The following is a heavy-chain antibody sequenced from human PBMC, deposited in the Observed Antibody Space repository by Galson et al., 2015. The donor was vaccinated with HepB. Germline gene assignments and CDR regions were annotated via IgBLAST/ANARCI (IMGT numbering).Heavy chain of an antibody. Sequence: SVKVSCKVSGYTLTELSMHWVRQAPGKGLEWMGGFDPEDGETIYAQKFQGRVTMTEDTSTDTAYMELSSLRSEDTAVYYCVTSPQNADVTTYYYDSHPVGYFQHWGQGTLVTVSS. CDR2: FDPEDGET. CDR3: VTSPQNADVTTYYYDSHPVGYFQH. D-gene: IGHD3-22*01. J-gene: IGHJ1*01. CDR1: GYTLTELS. V-gene: IGHV1-24*01.